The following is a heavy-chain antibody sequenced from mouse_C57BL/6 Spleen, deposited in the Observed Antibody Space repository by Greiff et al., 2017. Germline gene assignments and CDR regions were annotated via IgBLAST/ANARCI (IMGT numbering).Heavy chain of an antibody. CDR3: VRQPLNYGSSYDAMDY. J-gene: IGHJ4*01. D-gene: IGHD1-1*01. CDR2: IRSKSNNYAT. Sequence: VQLKESGGGLVQPKGSLKLSCAASGFSFNTYAMNWVRQAPGKGLEWVARIRSKSNNYATYYADSVKDRFTISRDDSESMLYLQMNNLKTEDTAMYYCVRQPLNYGSSYDAMDYWGQGTSVTVSS. V-gene: IGHV10-1*01. CDR1: GFSFNTYA.